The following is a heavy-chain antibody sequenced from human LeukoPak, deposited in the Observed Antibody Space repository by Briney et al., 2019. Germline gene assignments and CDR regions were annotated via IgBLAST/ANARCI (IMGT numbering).Heavy chain of an antibody. Sequence: GGSLRLSCTASGFTFSGSAMHWVRQAPGKGLEWVAVISYDGSNKYYADSVKGRFTISRDNSKNTLYLQMNSLRAEDTAVYYCAKDGRYSSGWYGVCDYWGQGTLVTVSS. CDR3: AKDGRYSSGWYGVCDY. D-gene: IGHD6-19*01. J-gene: IGHJ4*02. V-gene: IGHV3-30*04. CDR2: ISYDGSNK. CDR1: GFTFSGSA.